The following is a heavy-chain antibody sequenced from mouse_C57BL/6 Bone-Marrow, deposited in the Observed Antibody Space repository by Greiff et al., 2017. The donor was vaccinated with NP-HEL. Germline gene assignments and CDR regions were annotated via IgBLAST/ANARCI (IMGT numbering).Heavy chain of an antibody. CDR3: ARPPYYGSSYAWYFDV. Sequence: EVQLVESGGDLVKPGGSLKLSCAAPGFTFSSYGMSWVRQTPDKRLEWVATISSGGSYTYYPDSVKGRFTISRDNAKNTLYLQMSSLKSEDTAMYYCARPPYYGSSYAWYFDVWGTGTTVTVSS. CDR2: ISSGGSYT. D-gene: IGHD1-1*01. CDR1: GFTFSSYG. V-gene: IGHV5-6*01. J-gene: IGHJ1*03.